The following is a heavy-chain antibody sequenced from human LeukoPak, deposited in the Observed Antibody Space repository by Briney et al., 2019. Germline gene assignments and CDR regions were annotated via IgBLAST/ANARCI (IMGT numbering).Heavy chain of an antibody. D-gene: IGHD6-19*01. J-gene: IGHJ4*02. CDR1: GFTCSSYG. CDR2: IWDDGSNR. V-gene: IGHV3-33*01. CDR3: ARDKGGWPRSAFDY. Sequence: GGSLRLSCAASGFTCSSYGMHWVRQAPGKGLEWVAVIWDDGSNRYYADSVKGRCTISRDNSKNTLYLQMNSLRAEDTAVYYCARDKGGWPRSAFDYWGQGTLVTVSS.